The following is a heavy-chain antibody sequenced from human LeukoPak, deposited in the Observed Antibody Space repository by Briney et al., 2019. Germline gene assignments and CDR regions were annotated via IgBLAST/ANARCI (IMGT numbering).Heavy chain of an antibody. J-gene: IGHJ5*02. D-gene: IGHD3-22*01. V-gene: IGHV3-7*01. CDR1: GFTFSSYW. CDR3: AQECVDSTGYYYVPNWFDP. Sequence: GGSLRLSCAASGFTFSSYWMSWVRQAPGKGLEWVANIKQDGSAKYYVDSVKGRFTISRDNAKNSLYLHMNSLRADDTAVYYCAQECVDSTGYYYVPNWFDPWGQGTLVTVSS. CDR2: IKQDGSAK.